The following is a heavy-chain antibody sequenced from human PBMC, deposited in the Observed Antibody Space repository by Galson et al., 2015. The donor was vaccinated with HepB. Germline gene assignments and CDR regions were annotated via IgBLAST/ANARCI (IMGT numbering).Heavy chain of an antibody. V-gene: IGHV3-30*18. Sequence: SLRLSCAASGFTFSNYGMHWVRQAPGKGLEWVAVISYDGSNKYYADSVKGRFTISRDNSKNTLYLQMNSLRAEDTALYYCAKDPYSYSALAGTMAGSDYWGQGTLVTVSS. CDR3: AKDPYSYSALAGTMAGSDY. D-gene: IGHD6-19*01. CDR1: GFTFSNYG. CDR2: ISYDGSNK. J-gene: IGHJ4*02.